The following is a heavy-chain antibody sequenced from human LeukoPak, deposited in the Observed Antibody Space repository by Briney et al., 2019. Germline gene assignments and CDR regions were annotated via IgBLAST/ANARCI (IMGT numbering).Heavy chain of an antibody. V-gene: IGHV4-39*07. CDR2: IYYRGST. CDR1: GGSISSSSYY. D-gene: IGHD5-12*01. Sequence: NPSETLSLTCTVSGGSISSSSYYWGWIRQPPGKGLEWIGSIYYRGSTYYNPSLKSRVTISVDTSKNQFSLKLSSVTAADTAVYYCARDHEEWLRFGLDLWGRGTLVTVSS. J-gene: IGHJ2*01. CDR3: ARDHEEWLRFGLDL.